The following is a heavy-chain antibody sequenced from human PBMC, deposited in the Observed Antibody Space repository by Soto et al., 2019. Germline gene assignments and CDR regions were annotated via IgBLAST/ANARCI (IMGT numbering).Heavy chain of an antibody. V-gene: IGHV4-31*03. CDR3: AREYTYGSNFFDC. CDR2: ISHSGST. CDR1: GGSISSSAYY. J-gene: IGHJ4*02. Sequence: QVQLQESGPGLVKPSQTLSLTCTVSGGSISSSAYYWSWIRQPPGKGLEGRGYISHSGSTYYNPSLKRRVIISVYTSKTQFSLSLTSVTAADTAVYYCAREYTYGSNFFDCWGQGALVTVSS. D-gene: IGHD5-18*01.